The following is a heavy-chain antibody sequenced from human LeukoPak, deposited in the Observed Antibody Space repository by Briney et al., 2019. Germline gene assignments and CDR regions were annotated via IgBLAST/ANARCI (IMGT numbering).Heavy chain of an antibody. Sequence: GGSLRLSCAASGFIFSNAWMTWVRQGPGKGLEWVGRVKRTTDGGTTDYATPVKGRFIISRDDSKNTRYLQMNALKTEDTAVYYCSTDNDYGDFGLDYWGRGTLVTASS. CDR2: VKRTTDGGTT. D-gene: IGHD4-17*01. CDR1: GFIFSNAW. V-gene: IGHV3-15*01. CDR3: STDNDYGDFGLDY. J-gene: IGHJ4*02.